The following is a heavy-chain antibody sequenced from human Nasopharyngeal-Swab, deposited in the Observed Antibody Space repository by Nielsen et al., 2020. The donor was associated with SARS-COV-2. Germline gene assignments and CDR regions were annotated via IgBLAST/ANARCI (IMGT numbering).Heavy chain of an antibody. V-gene: IGHV4-30-2*01. CDR2: IYHSGST. J-gene: IGHJ4*02. CDR3: AREGILWFGEEMWLFFDY. Sequence: WIRQPPGKGLEWIGYIYHSGSTYYNPSLKSRVTISVDRFKNQFSLKLSSVTAADTAVYYCAREGILWFGEEMWLFFDYWGQGTLVTVSS. D-gene: IGHD3-10*01.